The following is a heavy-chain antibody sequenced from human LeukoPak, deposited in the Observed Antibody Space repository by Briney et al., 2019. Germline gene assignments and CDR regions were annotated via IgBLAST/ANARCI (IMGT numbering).Heavy chain of an antibody. J-gene: IGHJ3*02. D-gene: IGHD3-16*01. V-gene: IGHV5-51*01. CDR2: IYPGDSDT. CDR1: GYSFTSYW. Sequence: GESLKISCKGSGYSFTSYWIGWVRQMPGKGLEWMGIIYPGDSDTRYSPSFQGQVTISADKSISTAYLQWSSLKASDTAMYYCARLGIMITFGGAFDIWGQGTMVTVSS. CDR3: ARLGIMITFGGAFDI.